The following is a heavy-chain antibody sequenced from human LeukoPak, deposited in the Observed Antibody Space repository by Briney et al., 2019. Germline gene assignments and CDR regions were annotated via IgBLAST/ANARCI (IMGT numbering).Heavy chain of an antibody. CDR2: IIPIFGTA. J-gene: IGHJ4*02. Sequence: SVKVSCKASGGTFSSYAISWVRQAPGQGLEWMGGIIPIFGTANYAQKFQGRVTITADESTSTAYMELSSLRSEDTAVYYCARESVYCSSTSCFPFDYWGQGTLVTVSS. V-gene: IGHV1-69*01. CDR3: ARESVYCSSTSCFPFDY. CDR1: GGTFSSYA. D-gene: IGHD2-2*01.